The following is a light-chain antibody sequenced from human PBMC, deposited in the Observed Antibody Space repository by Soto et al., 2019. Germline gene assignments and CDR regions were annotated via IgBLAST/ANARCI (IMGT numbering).Light chain of an antibody. V-gene: IGKV1-27*01. CDR1: QDISNY. CDR2: AAS. Sequence: DIQMTQSPSSLSASVGDRVTITCRASQDISNYLAWYQQKPGKVPKLLIYAASSLQSGVPPRFSGSRSGTDFTLTISSLQPEDFATYYCQKYNRAPYTFGQGTKLDIK. J-gene: IGKJ2*01. CDR3: QKYNRAPYT.